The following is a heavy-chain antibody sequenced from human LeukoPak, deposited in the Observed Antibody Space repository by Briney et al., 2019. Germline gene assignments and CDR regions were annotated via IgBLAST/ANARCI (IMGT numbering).Heavy chain of an antibody. D-gene: IGHD6-19*01. CDR3: AKDRNSGSDFDY. CDR1: GFTFSSYS. CDR2: ISYDGSNK. V-gene: IGHV3-30*18. Sequence: GGSLRLSCAASGFTFSSYSMNWVRQAPGKGLEWVAVISYDGSNKYYADSVKGRFTISRDNSKNTLYLQMNSLRAEDTAVYYCAKDRNSGSDFDYWGQGTLVTVSS. J-gene: IGHJ4*02.